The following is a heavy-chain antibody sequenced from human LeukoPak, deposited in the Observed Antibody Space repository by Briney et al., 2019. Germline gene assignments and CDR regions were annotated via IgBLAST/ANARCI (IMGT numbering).Heavy chain of an antibody. CDR3: ARDHDYGDYGTYEDY. CDR1: GDSVSRNSVA. CDR2: TYYRSKWYN. V-gene: IGHV6-1*01. J-gene: IGHJ4*02. D-gene: IGHD4-17*01. Sequence: SQTLSLTCAISGDSVSRNSVAWNWIKQSPSRGLEWLGRTYYRSKWYNDYAVSVKSRGTINPDTSKNQFSLQLNSVTPEDTAVYYCARDHDYGDYGTYEDYWGQGTLVTVSS.